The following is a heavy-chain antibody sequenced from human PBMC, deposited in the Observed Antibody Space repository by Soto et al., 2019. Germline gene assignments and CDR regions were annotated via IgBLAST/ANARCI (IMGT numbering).Heavy chain of an antibody. CDR3: AKVASITAAGSGRWFDP. D-gene: IGHD6-13*01. CDR1: GFDFNTYG. V-gene: IGHV3-30*18. Sequence: QVQLVESGGGVVQPGRSLRLSCAASGFDFNTYGLHWVRQAPGKGLEWVAAISFDGGNQYYADSVKGRFTISRDKSNSTLYLQMTSLAAEDTATYFCAKVASITAAGSGRWFDPWLPGTLFIVSS. J-gene: IGHJ5*02. CDR2: ISFDGGNQ.